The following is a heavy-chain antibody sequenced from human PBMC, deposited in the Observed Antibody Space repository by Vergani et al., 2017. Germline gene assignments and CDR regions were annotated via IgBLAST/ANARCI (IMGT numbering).Heavy chain of an antibody. V-gene: IGHV3-23*01. D-gene: IGHD4-17*01. CDR3: ARDYWRSGWYYGFDY. CDR1: GFTFSSYA. CDR2: ISGSGGST. Sequence: EVQLLESGGGLVQPGGSLRLSCAASGFTFSSYAMSWVRQAPGKGLEWVSAISGSGGSTYYADSVKGRFTISRDNAKNSLYLQMNSLRAEDTAVYYCARDYWRSGWYYGFDYWGQGTLVTVSS. J-gene: IGHJ4*02.